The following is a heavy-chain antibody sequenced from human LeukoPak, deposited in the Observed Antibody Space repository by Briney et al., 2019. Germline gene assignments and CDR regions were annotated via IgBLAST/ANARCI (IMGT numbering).Heavy chain of an antibody. CDR3: ARETGYYYGSGADY. V-gene: IGHV3-7*01. D-gene: IGHD3-10*01. CDR2: IKQDGSEK. J-gene: IGHJ4*02. Sequence: PGGSLRLSCAASGFTFSSYWMSWVRQAPGKGLEWVANIKQDGSEKYYVDSVKGRFTISRDNAKNSLYLQMNSLRAEDTAVYYCARETGYYYGSGADYWGQGTLVTVSS. CDR1: GFTFSSYW.